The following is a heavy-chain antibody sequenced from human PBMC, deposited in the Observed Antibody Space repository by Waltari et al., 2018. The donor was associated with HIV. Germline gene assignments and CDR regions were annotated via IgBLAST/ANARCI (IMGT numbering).Heavy chain of an antibody. J-gene: IGHJ6*02. CDR1: GFTFSSYS. CDR2: ISSSSSTI. D-gene: IGHD5-18*01. Sequence: EVQLVESGGGLVQPGGSLRLSCAASGFTFSSYSMNWVRQAPGKGLEWVSYISSSSSTIYYADSVKGRFTISRDNGKNSLYLQMNSLRAEDTAVYYCARHKEGEGYNYCIYYYYYGMDVWGQGTTVTVSS. CDR3: ARHKEGEGYNYCIYYYYYGMDV. V-gene: IGHV3-48*01.